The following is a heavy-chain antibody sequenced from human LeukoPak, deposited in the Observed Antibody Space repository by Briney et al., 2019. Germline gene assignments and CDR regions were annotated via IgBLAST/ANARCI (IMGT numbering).Heavy chain of an antibody. CDR3: ARGYCSGGSCYAAGWFDP. J-gene: IGHJ5*02. V-gene: IGHV4-31*03. CDR2: IYNSGRT. CDR1: GGSISSGGYY. Sequence: PSETLSLTCTVSGGSISSGGYYWSWIRQHPGKGLEWIGYIYNSGRTYYNPSLKSRVTISVDTSKNQFSLKLSSVTAADTAVYYCARGYCSGGSCYAAGWFDPWGQGTLVTVSS. D-gene: IGHD2-15*01.